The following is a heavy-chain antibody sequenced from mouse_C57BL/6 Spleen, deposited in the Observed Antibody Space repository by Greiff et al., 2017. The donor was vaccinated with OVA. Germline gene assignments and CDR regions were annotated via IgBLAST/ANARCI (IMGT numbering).Heavy chain of an antibody. D-gene: IGHD1-1*01. CDR1: GYSFTSYY. V-gene: IGHV1-66*01. CDR2: IYPGSGNT. J-gene: IGHJ2*01. CDR3: ARYNYGSSLDY. Sequence: VQLQQSGPELVKPGASVKISCKASGYSFTSYYIHWVKQRPGQGLEWIGWIYPGSGNTKYNEKFKGKATLTADTSSSTAYMQLSSLTSEDSAVYYCARYNYGSSLDYWGQGTILTVSS.